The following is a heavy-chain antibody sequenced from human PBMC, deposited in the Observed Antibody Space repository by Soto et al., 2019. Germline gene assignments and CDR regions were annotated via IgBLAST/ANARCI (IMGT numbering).Heavy chain of an antibody. Sequence: LETLSHTCAVSGGSLIRNYWWAWIRQSPGEGLVWIGSIYHSGTTYYNPSLESRVIISVDTSESRFALRLTSVTAADLYFFFNDTATTEIYTSFPTRRSFD. CDR1: GGSLIRNYW. CDR3: DTATTEIYTSFPTRRSFD. V-gene: IGHV4-38-2*01. D-gene: IGHD2-8*01. CDR2: IYHSGTT. J-gene: IGHJ2*01.